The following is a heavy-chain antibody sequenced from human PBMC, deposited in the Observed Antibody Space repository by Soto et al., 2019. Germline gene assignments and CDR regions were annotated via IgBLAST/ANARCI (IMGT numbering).Heavy chain of an antibody. J-gene: IGHJ6*02. Sequence: TSETLSLTCAVSGGSISSTQWWTWVRQSPGKGLEWIGETHYKGNTNYNPSLKSRVTISLDRSKNQFSLKLSSVTAADTAVYYCARGGSSSWYSPLMDYYGMDVWGQGTTVTVSS. V-gene: IGHV4-4*02. CDR2: THYKGNT. D-gene: IGHD6-13*01. CDR3: ARGGSSSWYSPLMDYYGMDV. CDR1: GGSISSTQW.